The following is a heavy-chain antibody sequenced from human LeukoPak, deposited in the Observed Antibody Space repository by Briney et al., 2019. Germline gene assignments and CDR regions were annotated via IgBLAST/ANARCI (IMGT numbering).Heavy chain of an antibody. J-gene: IGHJ4*02. CDR3: ARSTIVVVPAQFDY. CDR2: IAYSVTT. V-gene: IGHV4-59*08. D-gene: IGHD2-2*01. CDR1: GGSVSTSY. Sequence: PSETLSLTCTVSGGSVSTSYWSWIRQPPGKGPECIGYIAYSVTTNYNPSLKSRVTISVDTSKNQFSLKLSSVTAADTAVYYCARSTIVVVPAQFDYWGQGTLVTVSS.